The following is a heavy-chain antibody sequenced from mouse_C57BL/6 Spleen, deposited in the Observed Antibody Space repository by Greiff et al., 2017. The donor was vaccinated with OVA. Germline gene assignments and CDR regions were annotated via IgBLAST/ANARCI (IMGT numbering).Heavy chain of an antibody. CDR3: ARHQDYGYGRAWFAY. CDR1: GFTFSDYY. V-gene: IGHV5-12*01. D-gene: IGHD2-2*01. J-gene: IGHJ3*01. CDR2: ISNGGGST. Sequence: DVMLVESGGGLVQPGGSLKLSCAASGFTFSDYYMYWVRQTPEKRLEWVAYISNGGGSTYYPDTVKGRFTISRDNAKNTLYLQMSRLKSEDTAMYYCARHQDYGYGRAWFAYWGQGTLVTVSA.